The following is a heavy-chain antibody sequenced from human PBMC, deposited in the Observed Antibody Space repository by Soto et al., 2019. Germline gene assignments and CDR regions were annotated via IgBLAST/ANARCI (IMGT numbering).Heavy chain of an antibody. V-gene: IGHV3-30*03. CDR2: ISYDASDK. CDR1: GFTFSDYG. J-gene: IGHJ4*02. D-gene: IGHD1-1*01. Sequence: GGSLRLSCAASGFTFSDYGMHWVRQAPGKGLEWVAIISYDASDKYYVDSVKGRFTISRDNSKNMLYLQMSSLRAEDTAVYYCATQDFRGTTGTTWGQGTLVTVSS. CDR3: ATQDFRGTTGTT.